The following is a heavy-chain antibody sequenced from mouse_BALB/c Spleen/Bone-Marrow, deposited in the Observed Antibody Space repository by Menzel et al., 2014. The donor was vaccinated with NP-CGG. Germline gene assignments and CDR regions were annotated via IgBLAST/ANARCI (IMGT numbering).Heavy chain of an antibody. CDR1: GYSFTGYY. CDR3: ARDYGNLYYFDY. J-gene: IGHJ2*01. D-gene: IGHD2-1*01. V-gene: IGHV1S34*01. CDR2: ISCYNGAT. Sequence: LVKTGASVKISYKASGYSFTGYYMHWVKQSHGKSLEWIGYISCYNGATSYNQKFKGKATFTVDTSSSTAYMQFDSLTSEDSAVYYCARDYGNLYYFDYWGQGTPLTVSS.